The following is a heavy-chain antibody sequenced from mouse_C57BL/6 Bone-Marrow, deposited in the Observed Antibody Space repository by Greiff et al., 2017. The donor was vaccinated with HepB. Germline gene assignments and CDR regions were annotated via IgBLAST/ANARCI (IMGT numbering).Heavy chain of an antibody. D-gene: IGHD1-1*01. Sequence: EVQRVESGGGLVQPKGSLKLSCAASGFSFNTYAMNWVRQAPGKGLEWVARIKSKSNNYATYYADSVKDRFTISRDDSESMLYLQMNKLKTEDTAMYYYVRQGCYGGSDDWYFDVWGTGTTVTVAS. CDR2: IKSKSNNYAT. CDR1: GFSFNTYA. V-gene: IGHV10-1*01. J-gene: IGHJ1*03. CDR3: VRQGCYGGSDDWYFDV.